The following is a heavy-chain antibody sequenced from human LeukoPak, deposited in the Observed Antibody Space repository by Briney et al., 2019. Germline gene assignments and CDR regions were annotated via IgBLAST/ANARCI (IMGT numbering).Heavy chain of an antibody. Sequence: SETLSLTCTVYGGSIGGYFWSWIRQPPGKGLEWIGYIHASGSTNQSPSLQSRVTISVDTSKNQFSLKLTSVTAADTAVYYCARGRPVTGSFYFDYWGQGTLVTVSS. CDR3: ARGRPVTGSFYFDY. V-gene: IGHV4-59*01. J-gene: IGHJ4*02. CDR1: GGSIGGYF. CDR2: IHASGST. D-gene: IGHD1-26*01.